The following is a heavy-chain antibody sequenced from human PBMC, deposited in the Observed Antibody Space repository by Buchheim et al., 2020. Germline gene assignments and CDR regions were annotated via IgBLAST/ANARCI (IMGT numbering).Heavy chain of an antibody. CDR3: ARQSGHYDFYGIDV. V-gene: IGHV4-39*01. CDR2: IYYSGST. CDR1: GGSISSSSYY. D-gene: IGHD3-3*01. J-gene: IGHJ6*02. Sequence: QLQLQESGPGLVKPSETLSLTCTVSGGSISSSSYYWGGIRQPPGKGLEWIGSIYYSGSTYYNPSLKSRVTISVDTSKNQFSLKLSSVTAADTAVYYCARQSGHYDFYGIDVWGQGTT.